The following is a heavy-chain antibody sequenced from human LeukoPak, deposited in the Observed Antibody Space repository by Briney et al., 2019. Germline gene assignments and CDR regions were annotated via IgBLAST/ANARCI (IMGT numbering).Heavy chain of an antibody. CDR2: IYTSGST. J-gene: IGHJ6*03. CDR1: GGSISSGSYY. Sequence: TPSETLSLTCTVSGGSISSGSYYWSWIRQPAGKGLEWIGRIYTSGSTNYNPSLKSRVTISVDTSKNQFSLKLSSVTAADTAVYYCARADGSSSWLDYYYYYMDVWGKGTTVTVSS. CDR3: ARADGSSSWLDYYYYYMDV. V-gene: IGHV4-61*02. D-gene: IGHD6-13*01.